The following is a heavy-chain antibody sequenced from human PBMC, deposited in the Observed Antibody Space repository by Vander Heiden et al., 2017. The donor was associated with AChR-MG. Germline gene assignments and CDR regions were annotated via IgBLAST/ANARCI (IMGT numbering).Heavy chain of an antibody. CDR3: ARDMSPYDYGDMYYFDY. D-gene: IGHD4-17*01. V-gene: IGHV1-46*03. Sequence: QVQLVQSGAEVKKPGASVKVSCKASGYTLTSYYMHWVRQAPGQGLEWMGIINPSGGSTSYAQKFQGRVTMTRDTSTSTVYMELSSLRSEDTAVYYCARDMSPYDYGDMYYFDYWGQGTLVTVSS. CDR2: INPSGGST. CDR1: GYTLTSYY. J-gene: IGHJ4*02.